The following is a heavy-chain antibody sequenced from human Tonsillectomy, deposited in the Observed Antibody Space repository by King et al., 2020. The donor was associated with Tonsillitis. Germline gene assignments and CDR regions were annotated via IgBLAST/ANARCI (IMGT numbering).Heavy chain of an antibody. CDR1: GYTFTSNG. CDR2: ISTYTGNG. D-gene: IGHD3-22*01. V-gene: IGHV1-18*01. Sequence: QVQLVESGAEVKKPGASVKVSCKASGYTFTSNGISWVRQAPGQGLEWMAWISTYTGNGNYAQRFQDRVTLTIDRSTSTAYMDLRSLRSDDTAVYYCARGARGSSATSDYYFDYWGQGTLVTVSS. CDR3: ARGARGSSATSDYYFDY. J-gene: IGHJ4*02.